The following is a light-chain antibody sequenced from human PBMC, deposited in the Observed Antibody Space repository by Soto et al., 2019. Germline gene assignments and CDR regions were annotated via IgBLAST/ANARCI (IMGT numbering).Light chain of an antibody. CDR3: QHYNTYSWFT. Sequence: DIQMTQSPSTLSASVGDRVTITCRASRSISNWLAWYQQKPGTAPKLLIHQASSLESGVPSRFSGSGSGTEFPLTISSVQPDDFATYYCQHYNTYSWFTFGPGTKVDIK. CDR1: RSISNW. V-gene: IGKV1-5*03. J-gene: IGKJ3*01. CDR2: QAS.